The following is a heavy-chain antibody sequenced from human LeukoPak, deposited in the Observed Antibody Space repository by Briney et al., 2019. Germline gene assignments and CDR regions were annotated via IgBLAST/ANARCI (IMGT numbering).Heavy chain of an antibody. Sequence: GPSLRLFCAPSGFTFSSYGMHWARHAPGKGLEWVPVIWYDGSNKYYADSVTGRFTIFRDNSKNTLYLQMNSLRAEDTAVYYCAKDDCSSTSCYCMLGAYFDYWGQGTLVTVSS. J-gene: IGHJ4*02. CDR1: GFTFSSYG. CDR3: AKDDCSSTSCYCMLGAYFDY. D-gene: IGHD2-2*01. V-gene: IGHV3-33*06. CDR2: IWYDGSNK.